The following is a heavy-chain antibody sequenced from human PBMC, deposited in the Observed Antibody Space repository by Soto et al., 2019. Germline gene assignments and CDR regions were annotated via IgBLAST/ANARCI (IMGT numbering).Heavy chain of an antibody. V-gene: IGHV1-2*04. J-gene: IGHJ6*02. Sequence: ASVKVSCKASGYTFTNYGISWVRQAPGQGLEWMGWINPNSGGTNYAQKFQGWVTMTRDTSISTAYMELSRLRSDDTAVYYCARAYYDILTGYYYYYGMDVWGQGTTVTVSS. CDR2: INPNSGGT. CDR1: GYTFTNYG. D-gene: IGHD3-9*01. CDR3: ARAYYDILTGYYYYYGMDV.